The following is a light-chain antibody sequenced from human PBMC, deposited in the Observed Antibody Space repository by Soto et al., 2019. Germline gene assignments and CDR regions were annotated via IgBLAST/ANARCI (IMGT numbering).Light chain of an antibody. CDR3: MQALKTPGT. CDR2: LGS. V-gene: IGKV2-28*01. J-gene: IGKJ3*01. CDR1: QSLLHSNGYNF. Sequence: DIVMTQSPLSLPVTPGEPASISCRSSQSLLHSNGYNFLDWYLQKPGQSPKLLIYLGSNRASGVPDRFSGSGSGTDFTLRISRVEAEDVGVYYCMQALKTPGTFGPGTKWIS.